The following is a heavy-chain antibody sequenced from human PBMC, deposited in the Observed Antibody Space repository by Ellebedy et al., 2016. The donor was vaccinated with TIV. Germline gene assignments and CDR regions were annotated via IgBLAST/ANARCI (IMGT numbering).Heavy chain of an antibody. V-gene: IGHV3-33*01. D-gene: IGHD2-2*01. Sequence: GESLKISCAASGFTFSSYGMHWVRQAPGKGLEWVALIWFDGGNKYHANSVKGRFTISRDNSKNTLYLQMNSLRAEDTALYYCTRGGFSTSQFAVGGDFWGQGTLVTVS. J-gene: IGHJ4*02. CDR2: IWFDGGNK. CDR3: TRGGFSTSQFAVGGDF. CDR1: GFTFSSYG.